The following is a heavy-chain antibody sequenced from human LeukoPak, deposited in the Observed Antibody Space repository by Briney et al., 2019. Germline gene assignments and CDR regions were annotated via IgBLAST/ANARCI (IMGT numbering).Heavy chain of an antibody. Sequence: GESLKTSCKGSGYSFTSYWIGWVRQMPGKGLEWMGIIYPGDSDTRSSPSFQGQVTISADKSISTAYLQWSSLKASDTAMYYCAGTIRGYCSGGSCYSSEGYYYYYGMDVWGQGTTVTVSS. D-gene: IGHD2-15*01. CDR1: GYSFTSYW. CDR2: IYPGDSDT. CDR3: AGTIRGYCSGGSCYSSEGYYYYYGMDV. J-gene: IGHJ6*02. V-gene: IGHV5-51*01.